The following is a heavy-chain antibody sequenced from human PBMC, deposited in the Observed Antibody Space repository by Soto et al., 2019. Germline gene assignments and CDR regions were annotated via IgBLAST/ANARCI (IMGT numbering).Heavy chain of an antibody. CDR1: GFNFSSYS. Sequence: EVQLVESGGGLVKPGGSLRLSCEASGFNFSSYSMNWIRQAPGKGLEWVSSISSSSGYINYADSVKGRFTTSRDNAKNSLFLQMNSLRAEDTAVYYCERHWEHRDFWGQGTLVTVSS. CDR2: ISSSSGYI. D-gene: IGHD1-26*01. V-gene: IGHV3-21*01. CDR3: ERHWEHRDF. J-gene: IGHJ4*02.